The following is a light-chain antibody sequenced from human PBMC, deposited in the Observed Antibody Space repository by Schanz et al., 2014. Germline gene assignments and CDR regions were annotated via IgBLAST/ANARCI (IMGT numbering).Light chain of an antibody. J-gene: IGLJ2*01. V-gene: IGLV2-8*01. Sequence: QSALTQPPSASGSPGQSVTISCTGTSSDIGGYIFVSWYQQHPGKAPKLMIYEVNKRPSGVPVRFSGSKSGNTASLTVSGVQPEDEADYYCSSYATTNTLVFGGGTKVTVL. CDR3: SSYATTNTLV. CDR2: EVN. CDR1: SSDIGGYIF.